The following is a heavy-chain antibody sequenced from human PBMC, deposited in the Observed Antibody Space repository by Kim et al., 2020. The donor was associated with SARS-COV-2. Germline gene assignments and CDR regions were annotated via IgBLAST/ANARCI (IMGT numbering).Heavy chain of an antibody. CDR1: GYTFTSYY. Sequence: ASVKVSCKASGYTFTSYYMHWVRQAPGQGLEWMGIINPSGGSTSYAQKFQGRVTMTRDTSTSTVYMELSSLRSEDTAVYYCARDLPNYYDSSGFQHWGQGNLLTVSP. V-gene: IGHV1-46*01. J-gene: IGHJ1*01. CDR3: ARDLPNYYDSSGFQH. CDR2: INPSGGST. D-gene: IGHD3-22*01.